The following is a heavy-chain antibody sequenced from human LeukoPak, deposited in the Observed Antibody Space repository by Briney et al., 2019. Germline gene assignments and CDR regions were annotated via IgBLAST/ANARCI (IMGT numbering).Heavy chain of an antibody. J-gene: IGHJ3*02. CDR1: GLTFSSYA. CDR2: ISGSGGNT. V-gene: IGHV3-23*01. Sequence: GGSLRLSCAASGLTFSSYAMRWLRQAPGKGLKWVSGISGSGGNTYYADSVKGRFIITRDNSKNTLYLQMNGLRAEDTAVYYCAKDQTKNGGDAFDIWGQGTMVTVSS. CDR3: AKDQTKNGGDAFDI. D-gene: IGHD4-23*01.